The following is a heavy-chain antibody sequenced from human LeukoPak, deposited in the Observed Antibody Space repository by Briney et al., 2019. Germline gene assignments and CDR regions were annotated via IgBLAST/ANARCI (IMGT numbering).Heavy chain of an antibody. V-gene: IGHV3-64D*06. CDR1: GFTFCSLG. CDR3: VSPVFINY. J-gene: IGHJ4*01. CDR2: IGSDGDST. D-gene: IGHD1-14*01. Sequence: GGPLRLSCSASGFTFCSLGMHWVRQAPGKGLEHVSTIGSDGDSTYYADSVKDRFTISRDNSKNALYLQMTSLRPEDSAVYYCVSPVFINYWGQGTLVTVSS.